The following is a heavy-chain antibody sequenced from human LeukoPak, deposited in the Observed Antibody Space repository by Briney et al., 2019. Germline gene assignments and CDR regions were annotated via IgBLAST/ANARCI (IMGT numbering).Heavy chain of an antibody. D-gene: IGHD5-24*01. Sequence: PSQTLSLICTVSGGSISSGGSYWSWIRQHPGKGLEWIGYISYSGSTFYNPSLTSRLIMSVDTSRNQFSLKLTSVTAADTAVYYCASRPEGASIFFPYFDYWGQGILVTVSS. J-gene: IGHJ4*02. CDR3: ASRPEGASIFFPYFDY. CDR2: ISYSGST. V-gene: IGHV4-31*03. CDR1: GGSISSGGSY.